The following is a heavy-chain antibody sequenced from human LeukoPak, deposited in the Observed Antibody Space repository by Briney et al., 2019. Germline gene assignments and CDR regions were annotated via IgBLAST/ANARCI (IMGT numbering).Heavy chain of an antibody. CDR1: GFTFSSYV. Sequence: GGSLRLSCAASGFTFSSYVMSWVRQAPGKGLEWVSSISSSSSYIYYADSVKGRFTISRDNAKNSLYLQMNSLRAEDTAVYYCARDLDLGVTRWLEPEFDYWGQGTLVTVSS. V-gene: IGHV3-21*01. D-gene: IGHD5-24*01. CDR2: ISSSSSYI. CDR3: ARDLDLGVTRWLEPEFDY. J-gene: IGHJ4*02.